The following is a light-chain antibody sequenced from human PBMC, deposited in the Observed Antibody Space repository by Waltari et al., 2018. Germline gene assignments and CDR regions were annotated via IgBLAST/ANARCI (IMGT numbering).Light chain of an antibody. Sequence: EIVLKQSPATLSLSPGDRATLSCRACQSISSYLAWYQQKPGQAPRLLIYDASTRATGIPARFSGSGSVTDFTLTISSPEPEDFAIYYCQQRSKSFTFGPGTKVDMK. CDR2: DAS. V-gene: IGKV3-11*01. CDR3: QQRSKSFT. CDR1: QSISSY. J-gene: IGKJ3*01.